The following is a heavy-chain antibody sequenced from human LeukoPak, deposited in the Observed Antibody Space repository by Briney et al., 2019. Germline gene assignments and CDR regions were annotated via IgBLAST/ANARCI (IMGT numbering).Heavy chain of an antibody. CDR1: GFTVSSNY. J-gene: IGHJ4*02. CDR2: IYSGGST. Sequence: GGSLRLSCAASGFTVSSNYMSWVRQAPGKGLEWVSVIYSGGSTYYADSVKGRFTISRDNSKNTLYLQMNSLRAEDTAVYYCARIQLGYCSGGSCPQDYWGQGTLVTVSS. D-gene: IGHD2-15*01. V-gene: IGHV3-53*01. CDR3: ARIQLGYCSGGSCPQDY.